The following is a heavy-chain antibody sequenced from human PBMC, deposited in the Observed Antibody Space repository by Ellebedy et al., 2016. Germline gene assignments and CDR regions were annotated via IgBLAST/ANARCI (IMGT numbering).Heavy chain of an antibody. CDR2: IYSGGDT. V-gene: IGHV3-53*01. Sequence: GESLKISXAASGFTVGNNYMSWVRQAPGKGLEWVSLIYSGGDTSYADSVKGRFTMSRDIPKNTVYLQMNRLRAEDTAVYYCRQGHYANYWGQGTLVTVSS. CDR1: GFTVGNNY. J-gene: IGHJ4*02. D-gene: IGHD4-17*01. CDR3: RQGHYANY.